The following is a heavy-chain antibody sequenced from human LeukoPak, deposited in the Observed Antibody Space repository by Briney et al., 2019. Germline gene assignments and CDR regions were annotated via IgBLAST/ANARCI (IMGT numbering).Heavy chain of an antibody. D-gene: IGHD3-16*02. CDR3: ARDKLGLGELSLYDE. V-gene: IGHV1-2*02. J-gene: IGHJ4*02. Sequence: ASVKVSCKASGYTLTGHSMHWVRQAPGQGLEWMGWMNPNSGGTKYTRKFQGRVTMTRDTSISTAYMELSRLTSDDKAMYCCARDKLGLGELSLYDEWGQGTQVTVSS. CDR2: MNPNSGGT. CDR1: GYTLTGHS.